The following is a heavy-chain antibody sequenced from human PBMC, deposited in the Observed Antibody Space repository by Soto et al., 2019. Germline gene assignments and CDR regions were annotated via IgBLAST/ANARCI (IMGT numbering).Heavy chain of an antibody. CDR1: GGSISSYY. CDR2: IYYSGST. CDR3: ARATLDTVIASPRRYYYYGMDV. V-gene: IGHV4-59*01. D-gene: IGHD4-17*01. J-gene: IGHJ6*02. Sequence: QVQLQESGPGLVKPSETLSLTCTVSGGSISSYYWSWIRQPPGKGLEWIGYIYYSGSTNYNPSLTXXXTIAVDTSKNXXSXKXXSVTAADTAVYYCARATLDTVIASPRRYYYYGMDVWGQGTTVTVSS.